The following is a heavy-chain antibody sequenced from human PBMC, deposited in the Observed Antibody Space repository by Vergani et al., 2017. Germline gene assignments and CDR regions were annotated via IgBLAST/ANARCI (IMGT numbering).Heavy chain of an antibody. D-gene: IGHD1-26*01. Sequence: QVQLQQWGPGLLKPSETLSLTCAVYGGSLSGYYWSWIRLAPGKGLEWIGEINHSGTSNYNPTLKSPFNVSIDTSRAHFSLKLRSVSAADTAVYFCARRAERWETLLRDDFDVWGQGTFVTVSP. CDR3: ARRAERWETLLRDDFDV. J-gene: IGHJ3*01. CDR1: GGSLSGYY. CDR2: INHSGTS. V-gene: IGHV4-34*01.